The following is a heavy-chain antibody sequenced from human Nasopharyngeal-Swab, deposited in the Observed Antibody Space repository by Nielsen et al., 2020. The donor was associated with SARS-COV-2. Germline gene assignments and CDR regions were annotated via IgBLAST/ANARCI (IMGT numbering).Heavy chain of an antibody. V-gene: IGHV4-39*07. CDR3: ARDSYDFWSGLLRFDP. Sequence: ETLSLTCTVSGGSISTSSYYWGWIRQPPGKGLEWIGSIYYSGSTYYNPSLKSRVSILEDTSKNQFSLTLSSVTAADTAVYYCARDSYDFWSGLLRFDPWGQGTLVTVSS. J-gene: IGHJ5*02. D-gene: IGHD3-3*01. CDR1: GGSISTSSYY. CDR2: IYYSGST.